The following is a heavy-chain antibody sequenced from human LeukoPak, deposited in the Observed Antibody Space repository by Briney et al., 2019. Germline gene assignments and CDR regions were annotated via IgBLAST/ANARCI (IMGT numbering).Heavy chain of an antibody. CDR2: ISGDGGST. CDR3: AKDGCGGDYYYHFQH. Sequence: TGGSLRLSCAASGFTFDDYAMHWVRQAPGKGLEWVSLISGDGGSTYYADSVKGRFTISRDNSKNSLYLQMNSLRTEDTALYYCAKDGCGGDYYYHFQHWGQGTLVTVSS. J-gene: IGHJ1*01. V-gene: IGHV3-43*02. D-gene: IGHD2-21*02. CDR1: GFTFDDYA.